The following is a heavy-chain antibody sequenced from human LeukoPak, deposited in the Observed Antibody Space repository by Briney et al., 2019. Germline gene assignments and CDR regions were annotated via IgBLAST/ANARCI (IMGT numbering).Heavy chain of an antibody. V-gene: IGHV4-34*01. Sequence: SETLSLTCAVYGGSFSGYYCGWIRQPPGKGLEWIGEVSHSGSTNYNPSLKSRVTISLDTSKNQFSLKLSSVTAADTAVYYCARTTMVRGTYYMDVWGKGTTVTISS. CDR2: VSHSGST. J-gene: IGHJ6*03. CDR1: GGSFSGYY. D-gene: IGHD3-10*01. CDR3: ARTTMVRGTYYMDV.